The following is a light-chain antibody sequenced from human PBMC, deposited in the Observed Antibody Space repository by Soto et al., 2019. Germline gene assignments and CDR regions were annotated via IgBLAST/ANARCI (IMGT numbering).Light chain of an antibody. J-gene: IGKJ4*01. V-gene: IGKV4-1*01. CDR1: QNILYTNNKNY. CDR3: QQCYSAPLT. CDR2: WAS. Sequence: DIVMTQSPDSLAVSLGERATINCKSSQNILYTNNKNYLVWYQQKPGQPPKLLISWASTRESGVPDRSSGSGSGTDFTLTISSLQADDVAVYYCQQCYSAPLTFGGGTKVEI.